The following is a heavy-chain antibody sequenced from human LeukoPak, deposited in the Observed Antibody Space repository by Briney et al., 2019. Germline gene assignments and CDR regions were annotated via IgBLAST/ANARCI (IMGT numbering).Heavy chain of an antibody. Sequence: GGSLRLSCAASGFTFSAYTLNWVRQAPGKGLEWVSSIKGSDNYIYNADSVAGRFTVSTDDAQNSVYLQMNSLRVEDTAIYYCARSRGMSMNDKNLLYWGQGSLVTVSS. CDR1: GFTFSAYT. V-gene: IGHV3-21*06. D-gene: IGHD3-10*01. CDR3: ARSRGMSMNDKNLLY. CDR2: IKGSDNYI. J-gene: IGHJ4*02.